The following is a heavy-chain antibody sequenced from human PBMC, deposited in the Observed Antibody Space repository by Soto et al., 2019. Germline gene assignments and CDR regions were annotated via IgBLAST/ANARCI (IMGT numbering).Heavy chain of an antibody. CDR1: GGTFRNSA. V-gene: IGHV1-69*12. CDR2: IMPIFRTP. J-gene: IGHJ6*02. CDR3: ARDNDRPQLGGNYYYILDV. D-gene: IGHD1-1*01. Sequence: QVQLEQSGAEVKKPGSSVKVSCKASGGTFRNSAISWVRQAPGQGLEWLGGIMPIFRTPDYSQKFQGRVTVTADESTSTAYMELRGLRSDDTAVYYCARDNDRPQLGGNYYYILDVWGQGITVTVSS.